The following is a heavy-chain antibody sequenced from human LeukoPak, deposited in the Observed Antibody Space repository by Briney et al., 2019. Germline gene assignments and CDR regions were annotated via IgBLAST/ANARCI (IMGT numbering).Heavy chain of an antibody. CDR3: AKDQGITIFGVVGYFDY. CDR2: ISGSGGST. J-gene: IGHJ4*02. CDR1: GFTFSSYA. Sequence: GGSLRLSCAASGFTFSSYAMSWVRXXXGXGLXWVXAISGSGGSTYYADSVKGRXTISRDNSKNTLYLQMNSLRAEDTAVYYCAKDQGITIFGVVGYFDYWGQGTLVTVSS. V-gene: IGHV3-23*01. D-gene: IGHD3-3*01.